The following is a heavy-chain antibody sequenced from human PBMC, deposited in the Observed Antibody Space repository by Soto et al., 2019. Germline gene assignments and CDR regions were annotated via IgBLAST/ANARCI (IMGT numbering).Heavy chain of an antibody. J-gene: IGHJ6*02. Sequence: ASVKVSCKASGGTFSSYAISWVRQAPGQGLEWMGIINPSGGSTSYAQKFQGRVTMTRDTSTSTVYMELSSLRSEATAVYYCAREGYCSGGGCYALDVWGQGTTVTVSS. CDR3: AREGYCSGGGCYALDV. V-gene: IGHV1-46*01. CDR2: INPSGGST. CDR1: GGTFSSYA. D-gene: IGHD2-15*01.